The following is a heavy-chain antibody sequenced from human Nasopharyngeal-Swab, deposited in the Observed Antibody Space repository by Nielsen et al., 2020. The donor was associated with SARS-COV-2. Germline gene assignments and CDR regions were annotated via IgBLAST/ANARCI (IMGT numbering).Heavy chain of an antibody. D-gene: IGHD3-3*01. CDR1: GGSVSSDNW. V-gene: IGHV4-4*02. CDR3: ASFYDFWT. J-gene: IGHJ4*02. CDR2: VKHNVST. Sequence: GSLRLSCAVSGGSVSSDNWWSWVRQPPGKRLEWIGEVKHNVSTNYNPSLKSRVTISLDKTKNQVSLRVNSLTAADTAVYYCASFYDFWTWGQGTLVTVSS.